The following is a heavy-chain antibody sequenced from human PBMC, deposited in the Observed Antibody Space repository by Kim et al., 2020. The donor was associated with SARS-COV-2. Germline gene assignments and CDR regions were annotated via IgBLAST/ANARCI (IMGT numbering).Heavy chain of an antibody. D-gene: IGHD3-3*02. V-gene: IGHV3-9*01. Sequence: DSVKGRFTLSRDNRKDSLYLQMNSLRAEDTALYYCAKEFIFRSNPRGGFDYWGQGTLVTVSS. J-gene: IGHJ4*02. CDR3: AKEFIFRSNPRGGFDY.